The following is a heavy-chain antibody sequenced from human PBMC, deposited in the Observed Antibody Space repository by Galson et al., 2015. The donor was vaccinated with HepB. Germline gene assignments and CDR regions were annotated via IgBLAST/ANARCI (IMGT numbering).Heavy chain of an antibody. J-gene: IGHJ4*02. CDR3: ARDCGDGWYVCEDY. Sequence: SLRLSCAASGFTFSSYAMSWVRQAPGKGLEWVAVISYDGSNKYYADSVKGRFTISRDNSKNTLYLQMNSLRAEDTAVYYCARDCGDGWYVCEDYWGQGTLVTVSS. D-gene: IGHD3-16*01. CDR1: GFTFSSYA. V-gene: IGHV3-30-3*01. CDR2: ISYDGSNK.